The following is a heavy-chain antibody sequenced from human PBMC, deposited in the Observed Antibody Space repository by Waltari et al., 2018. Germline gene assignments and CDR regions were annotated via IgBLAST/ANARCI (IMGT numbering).Heavy chain of an antibody. V-gene: IGHV4-34*01. D-gene: IGHD3-22*01. Sequence: QVQLQQWGAGLLKPSETLSLTCAVYGGTFNDHYWNWIRQPPGKGLEWIGQINDSGRTNYNTSLRSRVTISVDTSKNQFSLNLSAVTAADTAVYYCASSYYDTSGYSPFDYWGQGTLVTVSS. CDR2: INDSGRT. CDR1: GGTFNDHY. CDR3: ASSYYDTSGYSPFDY. J-gene: IGHJ4*02.